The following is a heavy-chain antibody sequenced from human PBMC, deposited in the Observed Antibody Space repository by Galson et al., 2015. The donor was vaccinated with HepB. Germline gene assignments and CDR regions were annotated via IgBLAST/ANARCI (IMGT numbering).Heavy chain of an antibody. CDR1: GYTFTSYY. D-gene: IGHD6-13*01. Sequence: SVKVSCKASGYTFTSYYMHWVRQAPGQGLEWMGIINPSGGSTSYAQKLQGRVTMTRDTSTSTVYMELSSLRSEDTAVYYCARAYSSSWQYFQHWGQGTLVTVSS. CDR3: ARAYSSSWQYFQH. V-gene: IGHV1-46*04. CDR2: INPSGGST. J-gene: IGHJ1*01.